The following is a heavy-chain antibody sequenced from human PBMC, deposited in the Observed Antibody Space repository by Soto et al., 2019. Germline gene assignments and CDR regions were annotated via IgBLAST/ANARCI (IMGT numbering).Heavy chain of an antibody. CDR3: ARPRDGHKGKNYYGMDV. J-gene: IGHJ6*02. CDR2: IYPGDSDT. V-gene: IGHV5-51*01. CDR1: GYSFTSYW. Sequence: PGESLKISCKGSGYSFTSYWIGWVRQMPGNGLEWMGIIYPGDSDTRYSPSFQGQVTISADKSISTAYLQWSSLKASDTAMYYCARPRDGHKGKNYYGMDVWGQGTTVTVSS.